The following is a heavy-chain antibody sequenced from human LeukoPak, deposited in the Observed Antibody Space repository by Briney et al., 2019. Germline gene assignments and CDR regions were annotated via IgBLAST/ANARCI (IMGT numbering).Heavy chain of an antibody. Sequence: GTSVKVPCKASGYTFSGYYVHWVRQAPGQGLEWMGWINPNSGGTNYAQKFQGRVTMTRDTSISTAYMELSRLRSDDTAVYYCARGVYGEGNWFDPWGQGTLVTVSS. CDR1: GYTFSGYY. D-gene: IGHD2-8*01. V-gene: IGHV1-2*02. J-gene: IGHJ5*02. CDR2: INPNSGGT. CDR3: ARGVYGEGNWFDP.